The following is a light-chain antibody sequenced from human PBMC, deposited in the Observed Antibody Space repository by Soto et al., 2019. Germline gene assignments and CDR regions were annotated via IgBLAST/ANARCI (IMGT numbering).Light chain of an antibody. J-gene: IGKJ1*01. V-gene: IGKV3-15*01. CDR3: QQYYSSAPSWT. CDR2: GAS. Sequence: EIALTQSPATLSVSPGERATLSCRASHSVSSNLAWYQQKPGQAPRLLIYGASTRATDIPARFSGSGSGTEFTLTISGLQSEDFATYYCQQYYSSAPSWTFGQGTKVELK. CDR1: HSVSSN.